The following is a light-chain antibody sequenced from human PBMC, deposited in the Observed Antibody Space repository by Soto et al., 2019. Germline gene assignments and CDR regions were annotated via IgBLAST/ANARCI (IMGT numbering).Light chain of an antibody. CDR1: QSIRSSS. V-gene: IGKV3-20*01. Sequence: EIVLTQSPGTLSLSPGERATPSCRASQSIRSSSLAWYQQKPGQAPRLLIYGGSSRATGIPDRFSGGGSGTDFSLTISRLETEDFSVYYCHQYGSSPLTFGGGTKVDIK. CDR3: HQYGSSPLT. CDR2: GGS. J-gene: IGKJ4*01.